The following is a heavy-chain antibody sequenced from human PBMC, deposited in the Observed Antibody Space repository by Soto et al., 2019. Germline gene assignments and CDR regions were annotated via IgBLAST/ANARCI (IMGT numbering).Heavy chain of an antibody. D-gene: IGHD2-2*01. CDR2: ISGSGGST. Sequence: GGSLRLSCAASGFTFSSYAMSWVRQAPGKGLEWVSAISGSGGSTYYADSVKGRFTISRDNSKNTLYLQMNSLRAEDTAVYYCAKDLKGDIVVVPAAGPCYWGQGTLVTVSS. V-gene: IGHV3-23*01. J-gene: IGHJ4*02. CDR1: GFTFSSYA. CDR3: AKDLKGDIVVVPAAGPCY.